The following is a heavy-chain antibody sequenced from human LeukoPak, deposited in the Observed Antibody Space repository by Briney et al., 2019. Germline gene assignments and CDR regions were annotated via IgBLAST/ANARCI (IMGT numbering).Heavy chain of an antibody. V-gene: IGHV3-53*01. D-gene: IGHD2-15*01. Sequence: GGSLRLSCAASGFTVSSNYMSWVRQAPGKGLEWVSVIYSGGSTYYADSVKGRFTISRDNSKNTLYLQMNSLRAEDTAVYYCAKDLNGHCSGGSCYSILYGMDVWGQGTTVTVSS. J-gene: IGHJ6*02. CDR2: IYSGGST. CDR1: GFTVSSNY. CDR3: AKDLNGHCSGGSCYSILYGMDV.